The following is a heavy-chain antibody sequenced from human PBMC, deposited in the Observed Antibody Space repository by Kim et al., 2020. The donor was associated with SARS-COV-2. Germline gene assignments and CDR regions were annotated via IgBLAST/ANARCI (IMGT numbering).Heavy chain of an antibody. D-gene: IGHD4-4*01. CDR3: AREKATVTTIFYYYGMDV. CDR1: GFTFSSYS. V-gene: IGHV3-21*01. J-gene: IGHJ6*02. Sequence: GGSLRLSCAASGFTFSSYSMNWVRQAPGKGLEWVSSISSSSYIYYADSVKGRFTISRDNAKNSLYLQMNSLRAEDTAVYYCAREKATVTTIFYYYGMDVWGQGTTVTVSS. CDR2: ISSSSYI.